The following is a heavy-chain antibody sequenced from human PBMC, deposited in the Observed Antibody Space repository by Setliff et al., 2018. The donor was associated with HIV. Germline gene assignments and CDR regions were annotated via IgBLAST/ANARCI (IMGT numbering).Heavy chain of an antibody. CDR2: IKQDGSEK. J-gene: IGHJ4*02. CDR1: GFTFSRYW. CDR3: ARDGGEY. D-gene: IGHD3-16*01. V-gene: IGHV3-7*01. Sequence: GGSLRLSCAASGFTFSRYWMSWVRQAPGKGLEWVANIKQDGSEKYYRDSVQGRFTVSRDNAENSVYLQMNSLRAEDTAVYYCARDGGEYWGQGTLVTVSS.